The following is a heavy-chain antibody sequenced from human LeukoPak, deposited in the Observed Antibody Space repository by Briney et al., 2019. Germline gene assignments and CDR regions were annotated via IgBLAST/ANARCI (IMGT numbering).Heavy chain of an antibody. CDR1: GGSISSYY. Sequence: SETLSLTCTVSGGSISSYYWSWIRQPPGKGLEWIGYIYYSGSTNYNPSLKSRVTISVDTSKSQFSLKLSSVAAADTAVYYCARADYYGSGSYLDYWGQGTLVTVSS. D-gene: IGHD3-10*01. V-gene: IGHV4-59*01. J-gene: IGHJ4*02. CDR2: IYYSGST. CDR3: ARADYYGSGSYLDY.